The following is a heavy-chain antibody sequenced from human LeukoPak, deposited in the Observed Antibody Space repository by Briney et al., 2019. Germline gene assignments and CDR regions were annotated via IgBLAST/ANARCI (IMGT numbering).Heavy chain of an antibody. J-gene: IGHJ4*02. V-gene: IGHV3-23*01. D-gene: IGHD1-26*01. CDR1: GFTFSSYA. Sequence: PGGSLRLSCAASGFTFSSYAMSWVRQAPGKGLEWVSGISGGGDITWYADSVKGRFTISRDNSKSTLYLQMNSLRDEDTAVYYCARDRSGSCSPDFWGRGTLVTVSS. CDR3: ARDRSGSCSPDF. CDR2: ISGGGDIT.